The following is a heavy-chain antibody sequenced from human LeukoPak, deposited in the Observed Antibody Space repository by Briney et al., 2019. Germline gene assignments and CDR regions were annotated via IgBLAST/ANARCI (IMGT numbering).Heavy chain of an antibody. CDR3: ARIFRGAYFDY. V-gene: IGHV4-61*05. CDR2: IHFSGST. CDR1: GGSISSSSYY. J-gene: IGHJ4*02. D-gene: IGHD3-10*01. Sequence: SETLSLTCTVSGGSISSSSYYWAWIRHPPGKELEWIGYIHFSGSTNYNPSLKSRVTVSDDKSKNQFSLKLSSVTAADTAVYYCARIFRGAYFDYWGQGTLVTVSS.